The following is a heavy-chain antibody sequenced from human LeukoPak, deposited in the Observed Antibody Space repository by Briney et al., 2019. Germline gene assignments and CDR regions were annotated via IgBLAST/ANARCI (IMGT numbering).Heavy chain of an antibody. D-gene: IGHD6-13*01. CDR1: GFTFDDYA. CDR2: LSWSSGSI. Sequence: GGSLRLSCAASGFTFDDYAMHWVRQAPGKAPEWVSGLSWSSGSIGYADSVKGRCTISRDNAKNSLYLQMNSLRAEDTALYYCAKDVGYSSYYFDYWGQGTLVTVSS. V-gene: IGHV3-9*01. CDR3: AKDVGYSSYYFDY. J-gene: IGHJ4*02.